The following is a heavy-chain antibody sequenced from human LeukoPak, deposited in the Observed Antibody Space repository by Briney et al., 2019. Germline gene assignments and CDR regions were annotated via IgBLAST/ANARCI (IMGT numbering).Heavy chain of an antibody. CDR1: GFTFSSYG. D-gene: IGHD2-2*01. CDR3: ARAPGVYCSSTSCYGFDY. J-gene: IGHJ4*02. V-gene: IGHV3-30*19. CDR2: IWYDGSNK. Sequence: GGSLRLSCAASGFTFSSYGMHWVRQASGKGLEWVAVIWYDGSNKYYADSVKGRFTISRDNSKNTLYLQMNSLRAEDTAVYYCARAPGVYCSSTSCYGFDYWGQGTLVTVSS.